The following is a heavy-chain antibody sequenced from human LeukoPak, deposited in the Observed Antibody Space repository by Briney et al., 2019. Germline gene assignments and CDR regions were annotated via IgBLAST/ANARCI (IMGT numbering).Heavy chain of an antibody. J-gene: IGHJ3*02. Sequence: SETLSLTCTVSGGSISGYYWSWIRQPAGKGLEWIGRIYTSGSTNYNPSLKSRVTMSVDTFKNQFSLKLSSVTAADTAVYYCARVAVPWFGELLVAFDIWGQGTMVTISS. CDR2: IYTSGST. CDR1: GGSISGYY. D-gene: IGHD3-10*01. CDR3: ARVAVPWFGELLVAFDI. V-gene: IGHV4-4*07.